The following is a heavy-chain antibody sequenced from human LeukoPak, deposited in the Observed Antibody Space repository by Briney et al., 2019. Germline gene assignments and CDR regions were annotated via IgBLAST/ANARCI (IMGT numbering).Heavy chain of an antibody. J-gene: IGHJ4*02. V-gene: IGHV4-34*01. CDR1: GGSFSGYY. D-gene: IGHD2-15*01. CDR2: INHSGST. CDR3: ARGGVVVVVAATRNTYYFDY. Sequence: SETLSLTCAVYGGSFSGYYWSWIRQPPGKGLEWIGEINHSGSTNYNPSLKSRVTISVDTSKNQFSLKLSSVTAADTAVYYCARGGVVVVVAATRNTYYFDYWGQGTLVTVSS.